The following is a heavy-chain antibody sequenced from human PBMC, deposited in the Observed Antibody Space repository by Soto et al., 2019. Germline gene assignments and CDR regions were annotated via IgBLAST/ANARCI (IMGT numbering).Heavy chain of an antibody. CDR2: ISGSGGST. CDR3: AKLTMVRGITYGMDV. D-gene: IGHD3-10*01. Sequence: EVQLLESGGGLVQPGGSLRLSCAASGFTFSSYAMSWVRQAPGKGLEWVSAISGSGGSTYYADSVKGRFTISRDNSKNTLYLEMNSLRAEDTAVYYCAKLTMVRGITYGMDVWGQGTTVTVSS. CDR1: GFTFSSYA. V-gene: IGHV3-23*01. J-gene: IGHJ6*02.